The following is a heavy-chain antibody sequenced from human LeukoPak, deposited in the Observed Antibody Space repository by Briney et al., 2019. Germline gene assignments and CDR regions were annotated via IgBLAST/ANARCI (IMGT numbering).Heavy chain of an antibody. CDR3: VRGADTGYSSDS. CDR2: ITGSGSGT. J-gene: IGHJ4*02. D-gene: IGHD3-9*01. CDR1: GFTFSSYA. V-gene: IGHV3-23*01. Sequence: GGTLRLSCAASGFTFSSYAISWVRQAPGKGLEWVSGITGSGSGTYYADSVKGRFSISRDNAENTLYLQMNSLRVEDTAVYYCVRGADTGYSSDSWGQGTLVTVSS.